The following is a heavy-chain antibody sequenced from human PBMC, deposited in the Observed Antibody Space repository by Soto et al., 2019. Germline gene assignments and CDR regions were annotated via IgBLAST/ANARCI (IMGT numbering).Heavy chain of an antibody. V-gene: IGHV4-39*01. Sequence: QLQLQESGPGLVKPAETLSLKCAVSGGSVSSGNYFWGWIRQPPGKGLEWIGNIYYNGDTYYSPSPRGRVTMSVDTPQNPFSLRLTSVTAADTAVYYCARRVIDNCSQGHAFDFWGQGTLVTVSS. D-gene: IGHD3-10*01. CDR1: GGSVSSGNYF. J-gene: IGHJ3*01. CDR3: ARRVIDNCSQGHAFDF. CDR2: IYYNGDT.